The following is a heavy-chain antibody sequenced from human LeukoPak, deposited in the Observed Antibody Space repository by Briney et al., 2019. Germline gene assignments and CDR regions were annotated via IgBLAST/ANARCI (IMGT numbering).Heavy chain of an antibody. D-gene: IGHD3-22*01. J-gene: IGHJ4*02. CDR2: TYYRSKLRN. CDR3: ARGTGDSCKD. Sequence: QTLSLTCAISGDSVSSNSASWNWIRQSPSRGIEWLGRTYYRSKLRNDYAVSVKSRITISPETSKNQFSLQLNSVTPEDTAEYSCARGTGDSCKDGGMGTLVTVSS. CDR1: GDSVSSNSAS. V-gene: IGHV6-1*01.